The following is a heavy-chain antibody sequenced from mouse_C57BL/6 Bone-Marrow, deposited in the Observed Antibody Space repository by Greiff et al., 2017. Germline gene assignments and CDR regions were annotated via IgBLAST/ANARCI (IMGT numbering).Heavy chain of an antibody. D-gene: IGHD3-2*01. Sequence: DVKLVESGGGLVKPGGSLKLSCAASGFTFSSYTMSWVRQTPEKRLEWVATISGGGGNTYYPDSVKGRFTISRDNAKNPLYLQMSSLRSEDTALYYCARRQVWFAYWGQGTLVTVSA. CDR1: GFTFSSYT. CDR3: ARRQVWFAY. V-gene: IGHV5-9*01. CDR2: ISGGGGNT. J-gene: IGHJ3*01.